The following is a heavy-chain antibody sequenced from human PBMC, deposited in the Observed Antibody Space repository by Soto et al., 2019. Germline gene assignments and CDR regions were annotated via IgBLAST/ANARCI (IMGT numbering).Heavy chain of an antibody. D-gene: IGHD2-21*02. CDR3: ARHIVGCGGDCPPEG. Sequence: QLQLQESGPGLVKPSETLSLTCTVSGGSISSSSYYWGWIRQPPGKGLEWIGSIYYSGSTYYNPSLKTRVTIPVDTSKHPSSLKLSSVTAADTAVYYCARHIVGCGGDCPPEGWGQGTLVTVSS. CDR1: GGSISSSSYY. CDR2: IYYSGST. J-gene: IGHJ4*02. V-gene: IGHV4-39*01.